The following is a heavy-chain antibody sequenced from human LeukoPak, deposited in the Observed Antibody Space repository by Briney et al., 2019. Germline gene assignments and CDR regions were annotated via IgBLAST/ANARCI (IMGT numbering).Heavy chain of an antibody. D-gene: IGHD3-16*02. CDR2: INTNTGNP. CDR3: ARRARSGDYVWGSYRANWFDP. Sequence: ASVKVSCKASGYTFTSYAMNWVRQAPGQGLEWMGWINTNTGNPTYAQGFTGRFVFSLDTSVSTAYLQISSLKAEDTAVYYCARRARSGDYVWGSYRANWFDPWGQGTLVTVSS. V-gene: IGHV7-4-1*02. J-gene: IGHJ5*02. CDR1: GYTFTSYA.